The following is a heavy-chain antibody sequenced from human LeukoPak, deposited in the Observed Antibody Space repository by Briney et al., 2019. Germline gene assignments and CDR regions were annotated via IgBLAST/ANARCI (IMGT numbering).Heavy chain of an antibody. D-gene: IGHD6-19*01. V-gene: IGHV1-46*01. CDR1: GYTFTSYY. Sequence: ASVKVSCKASGYTFTSYYMHWVRQAPGQGLEWMGIINPSGGSTSYAQKFQGRVTMTRDMSTSTAYMELSSLRSEDTAVYYCARDKREWLVGETYYYMDVWGKGTTVTISS. CDR3: ARDKREWLVGETYYYMDV. CDR2: INPSGGST. J-gene: IGHJ6*03.